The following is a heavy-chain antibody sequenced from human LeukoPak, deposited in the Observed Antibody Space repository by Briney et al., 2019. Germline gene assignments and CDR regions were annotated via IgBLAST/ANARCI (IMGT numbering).Heavy chain of an antibody. CDR3: ARGGGSYQGWFDP. Sequence: SETLSLTCTVSGGFISSYYWSWIRQPPGKGLEWIGYIYYSGSTNYNPSLKSRVTISVDTSKNQFSLKLSSVTAADTAVYYCARGGGSYQGWFDPWGQGTLVTVSS. V-gene: IGHV4-59*01. D-gene: IGHD1-26*01. CDR1: GGFISSYY. J-gene: IGHJ5*02. CDR2: IYYSGST.